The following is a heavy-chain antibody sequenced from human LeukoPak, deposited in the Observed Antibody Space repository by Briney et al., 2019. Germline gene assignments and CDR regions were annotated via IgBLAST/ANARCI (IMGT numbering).Heavy chain of an antibody. CDR2: INQDGSTQ. CDR3: SRSLDY. V-gene: IGHV3-7*01. Sequence: GGSLRLSCAASGFPFSGYWMDWVRQAPGKGREWVANINQDGSTQYYAASVKGRFTISRDNAKSSLYLQMKILSAEDTAVYYCSRSLDYLGQGALVTVSS. CDR1: GFPFSGYW. J-gene: IGHJ4*02.